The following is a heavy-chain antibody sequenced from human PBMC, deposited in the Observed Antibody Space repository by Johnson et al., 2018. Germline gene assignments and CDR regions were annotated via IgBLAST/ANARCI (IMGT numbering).Heavy chain of an antibody. CDR1: GFTFSYHY. CDR2: IRSKADGYTT. CDR3: ARHTRVPES. D-gene: IGHD1-14*01. Sequence: VQLQESGGGLVQPGGSLRLSCAASGFTFSYHYMDWVRQAPGKGLEWVGRIRSKADGYTTEYAASVKGRFSISGDDSKNSLYLQMNSLRAEDTAVYYCARHTRVPESWGQGTLVIVSS. J-gene: IGHJ5*02. V-gene: IGHV3-72*01.